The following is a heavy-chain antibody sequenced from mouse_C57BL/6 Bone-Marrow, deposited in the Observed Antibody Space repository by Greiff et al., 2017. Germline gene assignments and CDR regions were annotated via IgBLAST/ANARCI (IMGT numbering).Heavy chain of an antibody. D-gene: IGHD2-4*01. Sequence: QVHVKQPGAELVKPGASVKVSCKASGYTFTSYWMHWVKQRPGQGLEWIGEIYPRSGNTYYNEKFKGKATLTADKSSSTAYMELRSLTSEDSAVYFCARWGDDYDELDYWGQGTTLTVSS. CDR3: ARWGDDYDELDY. J-gene: IGHJ2*01. V-gene: IGHV1-81*01. CDR2: IYPRSGNT. CDR1: GYTFTSYW.